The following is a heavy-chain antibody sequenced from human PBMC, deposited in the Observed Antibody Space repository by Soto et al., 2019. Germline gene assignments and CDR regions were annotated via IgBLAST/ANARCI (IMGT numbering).Heavy chain of an antibody. CDR2: ISYDGINK. V-gene: IGHV3-30*18. CDR3: AKDQSGYDHYAMDV. J-gene: IGHJ6*02. D-gene: IGHD3-3*01. Sequence: QVQLVESGGGVVQPGRSLRLSCAASGFIFSSYGMHWVRQAPGKGLEWVAVISYDGINKNHADSVKGRFTISRDNSKNPLHLQMNSLRAEDTAVYYCAKDQSGYDHYAMDVWGQGTAVTVSS. CDR1: GFIFSSYG.